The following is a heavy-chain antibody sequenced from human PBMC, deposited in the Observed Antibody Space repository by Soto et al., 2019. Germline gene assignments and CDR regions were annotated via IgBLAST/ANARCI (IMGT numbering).Heavy chain of an antibody. Sequence: QVQVMQSGAEVKKPGASVKLSCRASGYTFTNYYIHLVRQAPGQGLEWMAMITPIDGRTSYAQKFQDRLIMTRDTPTCTVYVELSRLRSDDTALYYCARVDGGGPDSWRQGTLLTVSS. CDR1: GYTFTNYY. CDR3: ARVDGGGPDS. D-gene: IGHD3-16*01. CDR2: ITPIDGRT. V-gene: IGHV1-46*01. J-gene: IGHJ5*01.